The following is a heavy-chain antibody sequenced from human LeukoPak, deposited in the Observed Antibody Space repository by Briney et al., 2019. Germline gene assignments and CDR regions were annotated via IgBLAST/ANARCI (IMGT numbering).Heavy chain of an antibody. Sequence: ASVKVSYKASGYTFTVYYIHWMRQDPGQGLEWMGWINPNSGGTNYAQKFQGRVTMTRDTSISTAYMELSRLRSDDTAVYYCAREYQYVFDIWGQGTMVTVSS. V-gene: IGHV1-2*02. CDR2: INPNSGGT. CDR1: GYTFTVYY. J-gene: IGHJ3*02. CDR3: AREYQYVFDI. D-gene: IGHD2-2*01.